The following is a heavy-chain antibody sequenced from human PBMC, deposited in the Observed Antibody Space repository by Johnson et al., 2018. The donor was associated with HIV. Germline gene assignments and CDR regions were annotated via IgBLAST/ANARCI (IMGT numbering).Heavy chain of an antibody. Sequence: MLLVESGGGVVQPGRSLRLSCAASRITLSSYGMHWVRQAPGKGLEWVSYISRTATNIDYADSVKVRFTISRDNSKNTLYLQMNSLRAEDTAVYYCAKDQYRKLTTVAGIWGQGTMVTVSS. D-gene: IGHD4-17*01. CDR1: RITLSSYG. CDR2: ISRTATNI. V-gene: IGHV3-48*01. J-gene: IGHJ3*02. CDR3: AKDQYRKLTTVAGI.